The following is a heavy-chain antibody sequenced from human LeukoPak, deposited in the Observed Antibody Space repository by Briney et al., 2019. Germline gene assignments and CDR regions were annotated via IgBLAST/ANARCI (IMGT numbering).Heavy chain of an antibody. CDR3: ARDRRYYGSGSYNDY. Sequence: ASVKVTCKASGYTFTSYGISWVRQAPGQGLEWMGWISAYNGNTNYAQKLQGRVTMTTDTSTSTAYMELRSLRSDDTAVYYCARDRRYYGSGSYNDYWGQGTLVTVSS. CDR2: ISAYNGNT. V-gene: IGHV1-18*01. CDR1: GYTFTSYG. D-gene: IGHD3-10*01. J-gene: IGHJ4*02.